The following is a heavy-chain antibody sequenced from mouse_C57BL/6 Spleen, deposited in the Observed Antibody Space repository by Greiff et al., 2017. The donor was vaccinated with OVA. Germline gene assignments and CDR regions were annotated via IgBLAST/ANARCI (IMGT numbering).Heavy chain of an antibody. V-gene: IGHV1-42*01. CDR3: ARRYYGKGYFDV. Sequence: EVQLQQSGPELVKPGASVKISCKASGYSFTGYYMNWVKQSPEKSLEWIGEINPSTGGTTYNQKFKAKAKLTVDKSSSTAYMQLKSLTSEDSAVYYCARRYYGKGYFDVWGTGTTVTVSS. CDR2: INPSTGGT. CDR1: GYSFTGYY. D-gene: IGHD1-1*01. J-gene: IGHJ1*03.